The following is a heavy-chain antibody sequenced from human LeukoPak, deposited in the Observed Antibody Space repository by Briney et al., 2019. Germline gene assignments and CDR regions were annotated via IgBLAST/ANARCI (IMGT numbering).Heavy chain of an antibody. CDR2: IIPIFGTA. V-gene: IGHV1-69*13. Sequence: SVKVSCKASGGTFSSYAISWVRQAPGQGLEWMGGIIPIFGTANHAQKFQGRVTITADESTSTAYMELSSLRSEDTAVYYCARDPSPRYCSGGGCYSFIPFEPWGQGTLVTVSS. CDR1: GGTFSSYA. J-gene: IGHJ5*02. CDR3: ARDPSPRYCSGGGCYSFIPFEP. D-gene: IGHD2-15*01.